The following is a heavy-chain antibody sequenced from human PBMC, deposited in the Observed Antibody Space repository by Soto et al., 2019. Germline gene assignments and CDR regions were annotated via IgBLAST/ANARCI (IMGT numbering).Heavy chain of an antibody. J-gene: IGHJ4*02. D-gene: IGHD1-26*01. CDR2: IIPIFGTA. CDR3: ARDGGRHSGGIDY. Sequence: QVQLVQSGAEVKKPGSSVKVSCKASGGTFSSYSINWVRQAPGQGLESMGEIIPIFGTANYAQKFQGSVTITADESTSTAYMELSSLRSEDTAVYYCARDGGRHSGGIDYWGQGTLVTGSS. CDR1: GGTFSSYS. V-gene: IGHV1-69*01.